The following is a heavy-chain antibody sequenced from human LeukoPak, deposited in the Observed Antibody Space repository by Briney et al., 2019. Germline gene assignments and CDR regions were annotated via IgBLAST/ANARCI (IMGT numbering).Heavy chain of an antibody. CDR2: IYTSGST. V-gene: IGHV4-4*07. CDR3: ARERMIDSSGYRDAFDI. Sequence: PSETLSLTCTVSGGSISSYYWSWIRQPAGKGLEWIGRIYTSGSTNYNPSLKSRVTMSVDTSKNQFSLKLSSVTAADTAVYYCARERMIDSSGYRDAFDIWGQGTMVTVSS. J-gene: IGHJ3*02. D-gene: IGHD3-22*01. CDR1: GGSISSYY.